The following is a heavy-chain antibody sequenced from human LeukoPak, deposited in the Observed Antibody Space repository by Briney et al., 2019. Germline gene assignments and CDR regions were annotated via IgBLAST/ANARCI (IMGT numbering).Heavy chain of an antibody. CDR3: ARGGVGRYDILTGYYKSHYFDY. CDR1: GFTFSSYS. Sequence: GGSLRLSCAASGFTFSSYSMNWVRQAPGKGLEWVSSISSSSSYIYYADSVKGRFTISRDNAKNSLYLQMNSLRAEDTAVYYCARGGVGRYDILTGYYKSHYFDYWGQGTLVTVSS. CDR2: ISSSSSYI. D-gene: IGHD3-9*01. J-gene: IGHJ4*02. V-gene: IGHV3-21*01.